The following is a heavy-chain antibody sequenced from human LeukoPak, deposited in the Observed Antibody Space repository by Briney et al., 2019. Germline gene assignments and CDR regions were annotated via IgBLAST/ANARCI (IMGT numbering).Heavy chain of an antibody. CDR2: INPNSGGT. J-gene: IGHJ4*02. V-gene: IGHV1-2*02. CDR3: ARVTRTTNALDY. Sequence: ASVKVSCKASGYTFTGYYMHWVRQATGQGLEWRGWINPNSGGTNYAQKFQGRVTMTRDTSISTAYMELSRLRSDDTAVYYCARVTRTTNALDYWGQGTLVTVSS. D-gene: IGHD2-8*01. CDR1: GYTFTGYY.